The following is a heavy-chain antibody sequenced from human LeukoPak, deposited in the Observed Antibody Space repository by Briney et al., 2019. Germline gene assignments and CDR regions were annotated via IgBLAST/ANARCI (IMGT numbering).Heavy chain of an antibody. V-gene: IGHV4-59*08. CDR1: GGSISSYY. D-gene: IGHD6-19*01. CDR2: IYYSGST. CDR3: ARQVQQWLVLDAFDI. Sequence: SETLSLTCSVSGGSISSYYWSWIRQPPGKGLEWIGYIYYSGSTNYNPSLKSRVTISVDTSKNQFSLKLSSVTAADTAVYYCARQVQQWLVLDAFDIWGQGTMVTVSS. J-gene: IGHJ3*02.